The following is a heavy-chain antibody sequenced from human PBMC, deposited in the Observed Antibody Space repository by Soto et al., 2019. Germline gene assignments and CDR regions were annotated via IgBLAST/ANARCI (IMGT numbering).Heavy chain of an antibody. J-gene: IGHJ4*02. CDR2: IIPIFGTA. Sequence: SVKVSCKASGGTFSSYAISWVRQAPGQGLEWMGGIIPIFGTANYAQKFQGRVTITADESTSTAYMELSSLRSEDTAVYYCARDVPYDSSGYSYPTFEYWGQGTLVTVSS. CDR1: GGTFSSYA. CDR3: ARDVPYDSSGYSYPTFEY. V-gene: IGHV1-69*13. D-gene: IGHD3-22*01.